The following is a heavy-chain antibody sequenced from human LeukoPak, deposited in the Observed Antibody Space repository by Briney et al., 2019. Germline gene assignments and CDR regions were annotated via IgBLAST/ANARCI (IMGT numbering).Heavy chain of an antibody. Sequence: ASVKVSCKASGYTFTGYYMHWVRQAPGQGLERMGWINPNSGGTNYAQKFQGRVTMTRDTSISTAYMELSRLRSDDTAVYYCARDPQYCSGGSCYLSRHDAFDIWGQGTMVTVSS. CDR2: INPNSGGT. V-gene: IGHV1-2*02. D-gene: IGHD2-15*01. CDR3: ARDPQYCSGGSCYLSRHDAFDI. J-gene: IGHJ3*02. CDR1: GYTFTGYY.